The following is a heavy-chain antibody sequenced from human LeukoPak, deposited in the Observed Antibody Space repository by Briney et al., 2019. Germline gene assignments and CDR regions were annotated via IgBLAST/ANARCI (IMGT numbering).Heavy chain of an antibody. V-gene: IGHV3-21*01. CDR2: ISSSSYI. CDR3: AREAGAAAGNDAFDI. D-gene: IGHD6-13*01. CDR1: GFTFSSYS. Sequence: GGSLRLSCAASGFTFSSYSMNWVRQAPGKGLEWVSSISSSSYIYYADSVKGRFTISRDNAKNSLYLQMNSLRAEDTAVYYCAREAGAAAGNDAFDIWGQGTMVTVSS. J-gene: IGHJ3*02.